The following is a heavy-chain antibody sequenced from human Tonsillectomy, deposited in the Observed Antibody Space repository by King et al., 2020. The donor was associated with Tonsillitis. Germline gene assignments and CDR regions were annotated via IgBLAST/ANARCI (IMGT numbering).Heavy chain of an antibody. Sequence: VQLVESGGGLVQPGGSLRLSCAASGFTFSSYAMSWVRQAPGKGLEWVSSISGYGGDTYYADSVKGRFTISRDNSKNPLYLQMNSLGADDTAVYFCALPHGVSHSSGSPGFDHWGQGTLVTVSS. CDR1: GFTFSSYA. V-gene: IGHV3-23*04. CDR2: ISGYGGDT. CDR3: ALPHGVSHSSGSPGFDH. D-gene: IGHD3-22*01. J-gene: IGHJ4*02.